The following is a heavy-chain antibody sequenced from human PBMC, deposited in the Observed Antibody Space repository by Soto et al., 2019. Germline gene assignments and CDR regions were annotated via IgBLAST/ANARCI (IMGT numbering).Heavy chain of an antibody. CDR1: GFTFSSFG. V-gene: IGHV3-23*01. CDR2: ISGSGGSK. D-gene: IGHD2-8*01. Sequence: GGSLRLSCAASGFTFSSFGMSWVRQGPGKGLEWVAFISGSGGSKYYADSVKGRFTISRDNSKNTLYLQMNSLRAEDTAVYYCANAVYATDTDFDYWGQGTLVTVSS. CDR3: ANAVYATDTDFDY. J-gene: IGHJ4*02.